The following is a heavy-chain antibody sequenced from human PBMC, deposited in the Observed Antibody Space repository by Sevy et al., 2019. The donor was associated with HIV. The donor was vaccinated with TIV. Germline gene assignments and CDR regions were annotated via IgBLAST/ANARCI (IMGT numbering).Heavy chain of an antibody. D-gene: IGHD1-1*01. Sequence: GGSLRLSCTASGFTFGDYCMSWVRQAPGKGLEWVAFLKSDVYGGTVDHAASVRGRFVISRDDSKSIAYLQMNDLKTEDTGVDYCTRWKEAQSIFDYWGQGALVTVSS. J-gene: IGHJ4*02. CDR3: TRWKEAQSIFDY. V-gene: IGHV3-49*04. CDR1: GFTFGDYC. CDR2: LKSDVYGGTV.